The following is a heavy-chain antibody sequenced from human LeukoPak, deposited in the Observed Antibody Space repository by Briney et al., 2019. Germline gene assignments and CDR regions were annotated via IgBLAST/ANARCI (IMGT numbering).Heavy chain of an antibody. CDR2: ISYDGSNK. V-gene: IGHV3-30*03. CDR3: ARRKELGISLWNYYYGMDV. CDR1: GFTFSSYG. D-gene: IGHD7-27*01. Sequence: GGSLRLSCAASGFTFSSYGMHWVRQAPGKGLEWVAVISYDGSNKYYADSVKGRFTISRDNSKNTLYLQMNSLRAEDTAVYYCARRKELGISLWNYYYGMDVWGQGTTVTVSS. J-gene: IGHJ6*02.